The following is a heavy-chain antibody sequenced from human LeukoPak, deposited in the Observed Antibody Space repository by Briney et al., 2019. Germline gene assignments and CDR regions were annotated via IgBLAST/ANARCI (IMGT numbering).Heavy chain of an antibody. CDR1: GGTFSSYA. J-gene: IGHJ4*02. Sequence: GASVKVSCKASGGTFSSYAISWVRQAPGQGLEWMGGIIPVFGTANYAQKFQGRVTITADESTSTAYMELSSLRSEDTAVYYSARAGADDGNYFDYWGQGTLVTVSS. V-gene: IGHV1-69*13. D-gene: IGHD1-26*01. CDR2: IIPVFGTA. CDR3: ARAGADDGNYFDY.